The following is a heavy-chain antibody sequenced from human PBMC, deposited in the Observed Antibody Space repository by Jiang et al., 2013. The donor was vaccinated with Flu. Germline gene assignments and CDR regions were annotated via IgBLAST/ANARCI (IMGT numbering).Heavy chain of an antibody. V-gene: IGHV1-3*04. J-gene: IGHJ5*02. D-gene: IGHD3-10*01. CDR2: INTDHGGT. CDR3: ARMIYSGSGSFYHWFDP. CDR1: GYSFTTYA. Sequence: QSGAEVKKPGASVTISCKASGYSFTTYAMHWVRLAPGQRLEWLGWINTDHGGTRYSQKFQGRVTFTRDTSANTAYMELNSLTSEDTGVYYCARMIYSGSGSFYHWFDPGAREPWSPSP.